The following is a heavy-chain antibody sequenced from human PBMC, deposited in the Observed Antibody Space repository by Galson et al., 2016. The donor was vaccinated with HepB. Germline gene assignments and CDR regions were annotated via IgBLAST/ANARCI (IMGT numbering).Heavy chain of an antibody. J-gene: IGHJ4*02. Sequence: SLRLSCAASGFTFTNYGMNWLRQAPGKGLEWVAYISNDGSKRYFADSVKGRFTISRDNAKNSLYLQMSSLRAEDTAVYYCAREPVRLDDLLTGPPKNPDYWGQGTLVTVSS. CDR2: ISNDGSKR. CDR1: GFTFTNYG. D-gene: IGHD3-9*01. CDR3: AREPVRLDDLLTGPPKNPDY. V-gene: IGHV3-30*03.